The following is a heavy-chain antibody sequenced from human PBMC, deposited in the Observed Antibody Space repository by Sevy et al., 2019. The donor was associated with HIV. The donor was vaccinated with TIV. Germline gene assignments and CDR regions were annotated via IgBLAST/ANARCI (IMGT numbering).Heavy chain of an antibody. D-gene: IGHD3-3*01. CDR2: IKSKTDGGTT. CDR1: GFTFSNAW. V-gene: IGHV3-15*01. J-gene: IGHJ6*02. Sequence: GGSLRLSCAASGFTFSNAWMSWVRQAPGKGLEWVGRIKSKTDGGTTDYAAPVKGRFTISRDDSKNTLYQQMNSLKNEDTAVYYCTTDGKHYDFWGGYRHDYYYYYGMDVWGQRTTVTVSS. CDR3: TTDGKHYDFWGGYRHDYYYYYGMDV.